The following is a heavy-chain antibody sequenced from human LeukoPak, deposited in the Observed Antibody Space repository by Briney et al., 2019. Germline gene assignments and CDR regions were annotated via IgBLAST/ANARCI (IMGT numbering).Heavy chain of an antibody. CDR3: ARGPDPFDY. Sequence: PGGSLRLSCAASGITVSSNSMSWVRQAPGKGLEWVSVIYSGGSAYYADSVKGRFTISRDNSKNTLYLQMNSLRVDDTAVFYCARGPDPFDYWGLGTLVTVSS. V-gene: IGHV3-66*02. J-gene: IGHJ4*02. CDR2: IYSGGSA. CDR1: GITVSSNS.